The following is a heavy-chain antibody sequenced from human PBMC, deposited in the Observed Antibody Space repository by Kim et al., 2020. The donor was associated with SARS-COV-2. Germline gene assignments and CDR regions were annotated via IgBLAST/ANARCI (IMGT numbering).Heavy chain of an antibody. J-gene: IGHJ4*02. V-gene: IGHV4-34*01. CDR2: INHSGST. D-gene: IGHD5-12*01. CDR3: ARGRGYSGYGDFDY. Sequence: SETLSLTCAVYGGSFSGYYWSWIRQPPGKGLEWIGEINHSGSTNYNPSLKSRVTISVDTSKNQFSLKLSSVTAADTAVYYCARGRGYSGYGDFDYWGQGTLVTVSP. CDR1: GGSFSGYY.